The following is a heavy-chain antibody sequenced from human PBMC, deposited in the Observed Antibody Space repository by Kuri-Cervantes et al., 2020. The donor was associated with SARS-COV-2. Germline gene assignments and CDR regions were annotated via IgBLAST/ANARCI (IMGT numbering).Heavy chain of an antibody. J-gene: IGHJ4*02. CDR1: GFTFSSYW. CDR3: AREYRGNYYDGSGYYPEDF. V-gene: IGHV3-7*01. Sequence: GGSLRLSCAASGFTFSSYWMSWVRQAPGKGLEWVANIKQDGSEKYYVDSVKGRFTISRDNAKNSLYLQMNSLRAEDTAVYYCAREYRGNYYDGSGYYPEDFWGQGTLVTVSS. D-gene: IGHD3-22*01. CDR2: IKQDGSEK.